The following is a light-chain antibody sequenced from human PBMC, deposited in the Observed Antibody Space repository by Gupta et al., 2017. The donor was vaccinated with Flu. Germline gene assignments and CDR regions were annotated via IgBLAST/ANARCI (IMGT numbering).Light chain of an antibody. J-gene: IGKJ4*01. CDR1: QTIRNF. Sequence: VLTQSPATLSLSPGERATLSCRASQTIRNFLAWYQQKPGQAPRLLIYDTSNRATGIPARFSGSGSGTDFSRTISRLEPEDFAVYYGQLSSAFGGGTKVEIK. CDR2: DTS. CDR3: QLSSA. V-gene: IGKV3-11*01.